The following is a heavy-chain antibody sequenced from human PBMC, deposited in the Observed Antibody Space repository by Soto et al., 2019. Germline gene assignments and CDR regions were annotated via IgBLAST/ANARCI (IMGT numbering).Heavy chain of an antibody. D-gene: IGHD2-21*01. Sequence: SETLSLTCAVYGGSFSGYYWSWIRQPPGKGLEWIGEINHSGSTNYNPSLKSRVTISVDTSKNQFSLKLSSVTAADTAVYYCARDSHYFDYWGQGTLVTVSS. CDR1: GGSFSGYY. CDR2: INHSGST. CDR3: ARDSHYFDY. J-gene: IGHJ4*02. V-gene: IGHV4-34*01.